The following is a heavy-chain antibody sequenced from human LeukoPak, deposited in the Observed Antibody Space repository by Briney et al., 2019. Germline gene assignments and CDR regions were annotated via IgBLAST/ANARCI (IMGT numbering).Heavy chain of an antibody. CDR3: ARLYRDIVLMVYAMKANWFDP. CDR2: IYYSGST. CDR1: GGSISSSSYY. J-gene: IGHJ5*02. V-gene: IGHV4-39*01. D-gene: IGHD2-8*01. Sequence: PSETLSLTCTVSGGSISSSSYYWGWIRQPPGKGLEWIGSIYYSGSTYYNPSLKSRVTISVDTSKNQFSLKLSSVTAADTAVYYCARLYRDIVLMVYAMKANWFDPSGQGTLVTVSS.